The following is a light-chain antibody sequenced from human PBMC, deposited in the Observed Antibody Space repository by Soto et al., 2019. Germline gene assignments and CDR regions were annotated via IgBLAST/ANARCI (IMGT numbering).Light chain of an antibody. CDR3: QQYYNIPPWT. J-gene: IGKJ1*01. Sequence: DIVMTQTPDSLAVSLGERATINCKSSHSVLYWSNNKNYLACYQQKPGQTPKLLISWASTREPGVPDRFSGSGSGTDFPLTISRLQAEDVAVYYCQQYYNIPPWTFGQGTKVEIK. CDR1: HSVLYWSNNKNY. V-gene: IGKV4-1*01. CDR2: WAS.